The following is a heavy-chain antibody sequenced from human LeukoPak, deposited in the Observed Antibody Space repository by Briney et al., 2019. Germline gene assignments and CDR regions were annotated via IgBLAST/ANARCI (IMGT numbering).Heavy chain of an antibody. Sequence: GGSLRLSCAASGFTLSSYSMNWVRQAPGKGLEWVSYISSSSTNIYYADSVKGRFTISRDNSKNTLYLQITSLRNEDTGVYYCARDRPGTVVAGAFDYCGQGTLVTVSS. J-gene: IGHJ4*02. CDR1: GFTLSSYS. CDR3: ARDRPGTVVAGAFDY. CDR2: ISSSSTNI. V-gene: IGHV3-48*02. D-gene: IGHD6-19*01.